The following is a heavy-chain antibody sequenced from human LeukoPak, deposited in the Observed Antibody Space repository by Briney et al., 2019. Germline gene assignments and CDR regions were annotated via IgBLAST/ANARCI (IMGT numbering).Heavy chain of an antibody. CDR1: GYTFTSYY. J-gene: IGHJ4*02. CDR3: ARAPPRIAAAAGDY. CDR2: INTNTGNP. V-gene: IGHV7-4-1*02. D-gene: IGHD6-13*01. Sequence: ASVKVSCKASGYTFTSYYIHWVRQAPGQGLEWMGWINTNTGNPTYAQGFTGRFVFSLDTSVSTAYLQISSLKAEDTAVYYCARAPPRIAAAAGDYWGQGTLVTVSS.